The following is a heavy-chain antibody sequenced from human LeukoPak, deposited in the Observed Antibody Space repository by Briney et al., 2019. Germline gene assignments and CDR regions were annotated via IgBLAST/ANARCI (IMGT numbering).Heavy chain of an antibody. CDR2: ISYDGSNK. D-gene: IGHD2-2*01. J-gene: IGHJ4*02. V-gene: IGHV3-30*04. CDR3: ASQPGAYVPAAMRLDY. Sequence: GGSLRLSCAASGFTFSSYAMHWVRQAPGKGLEWVAVISYDGSNKYYADSVKGRFTISRDNSKNTLYLQRNSLRAEDTAVYYCASQPGAYVPAAMRLDYWGQGTLVTVSS. CDR1: GFTFSSYA.